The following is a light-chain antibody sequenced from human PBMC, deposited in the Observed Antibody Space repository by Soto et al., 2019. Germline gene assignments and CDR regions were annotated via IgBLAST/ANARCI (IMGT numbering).Light chain of an antibody. J-gene: IGKJ1*01. CDR1: ESISNNY. CDR2: GTS. CDR3: QHYGSTPRT. Sequence: IVLTQSPGTLSLSPGERVTLSCRASESISNNYLAWYQQKPGQAPRLLIYGTSSRATGIPDRFGGSGSGTDFSLTISRLEPEDFAVYYCQHYGSTPRTFGQGTKV. V-gene: IGKV3-20*01.